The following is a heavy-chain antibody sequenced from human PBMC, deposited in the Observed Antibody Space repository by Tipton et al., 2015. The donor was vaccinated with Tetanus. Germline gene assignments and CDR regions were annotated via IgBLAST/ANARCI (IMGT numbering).Heavy chain of an antibody. CDR2: VFDSGTS. D-gene: IGHD2-2*01. CDR1: TFSNYW. V-gene: IGHV4-39*02. Sequence: TFSNYWMHWVRQAPGKGLEWIGSVFDSGTSYYNPSLKSRVTISVDTSKNHFSLRLSSVTAAETAVYYCAEGRRFCSSNSCHEYYFDSWGRGTLVTVSS. CDR3: AEGRRFCSSNSCHEYYFDS. J-gene: IGHJ4*02.